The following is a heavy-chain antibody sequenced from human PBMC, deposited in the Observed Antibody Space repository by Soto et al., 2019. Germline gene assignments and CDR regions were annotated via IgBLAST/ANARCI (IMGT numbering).Heavy chain of an antibody. CDR1: GFSLSTSGVG. V-gene: IGHV2-5*02. J-gene: IGHJ5*02. CDR2: IYWDDDK. D-gene: IGHD2-15*01. Sequence: QITLKESGPTLVKPTQTLTLTCTFSGFSLSTSGVGVGWIRQPPGKALEWLALIYWDDDKRYSPSLKSRLTTTKDTSRNQVVLTMTNMDPVDTGTYYCAHRRGLSWFDPWGQGTLVTVSS. CDR3: AHRRGLSWFDP.